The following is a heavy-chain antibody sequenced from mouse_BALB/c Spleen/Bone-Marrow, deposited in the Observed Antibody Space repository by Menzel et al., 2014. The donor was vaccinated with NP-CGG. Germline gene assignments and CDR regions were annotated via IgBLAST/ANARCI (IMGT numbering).Heavy chain of an antibody. Sequence: EVKLVESGPSLVKPSQTLSLTCSVTGDSITSGYWNWIRKFPGNKLEYMGYISYSGSTYYNPSLKSRISITRNTSKNQYYLQLNPVTTEDTATYYCARGGGSSYNYAMDYWGQGTSVTVSS. CDR2: ISYSGST. D-gene: IGHD1-1*01. J-gene: IGHJ4*01. CDR3: ARGGGSSYNYAMDY. CDR1: GDSITSGY. V-gene: IGHV3-8*02.